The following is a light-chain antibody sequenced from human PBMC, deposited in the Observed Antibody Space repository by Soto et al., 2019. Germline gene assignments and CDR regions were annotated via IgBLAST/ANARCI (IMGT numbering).Light chain of an antibody. J-gene: IGKJ4*01. CDR2: GAS. CDR1: QSVSSD. V-gene: IGKV3-15*01. CDR3: QQFNSYLLT. Sequence: VVTQSPATLSVFPGETATLSCRASQSVSSDLAWYQQRPGQAPRLLIYGASTRATGIPARFRGSGSGTEFTLTISSLQPEDFATYYCQQFNSYLLTFGGGTKVEIK.